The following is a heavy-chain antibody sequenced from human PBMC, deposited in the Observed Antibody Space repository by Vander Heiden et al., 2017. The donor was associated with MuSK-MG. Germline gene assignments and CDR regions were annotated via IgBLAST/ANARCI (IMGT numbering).Heavy chain of an antibody. V-gene: IGHV3-53*01. J-gene: IGHJ4*02. CDR1: GFTVSSNY. CDR3: ARDGGALGPLDY. CDR2: IYSGGAT. Sequence: EVQLVESGGGLIQPGGSLRLSCEVSGFTVSSNYMSWVRQAPGKGLEWVSIIYSGGATYYADSVKGRFTVSRDNSKNTVYLQMNSLRAEDTAIYYCARDGGALGPLDYWGQGTLVTVSS. D-gene: IGHD3-16*01.